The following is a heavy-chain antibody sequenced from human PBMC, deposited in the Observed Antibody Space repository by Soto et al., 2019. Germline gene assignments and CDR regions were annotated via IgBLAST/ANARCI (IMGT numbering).Heavy chain of an antibody. CDR2: FDPEDGET. Sequence: GASVKLSCKVSGYTLTELSMHCVRPAPGRGLEWMGGFDPEDGETINAQKVKGRVTITADETTSTAFLELRRLRCGGTAVYFRAMGGLQFPFDYWG. J-gene: IGHJ4*01. D-gene: IGHD5-12*01. V-gene: IGHV1-24*01. CDR3: AMGGLQFPFDY. CDR1: GYTLTELS.